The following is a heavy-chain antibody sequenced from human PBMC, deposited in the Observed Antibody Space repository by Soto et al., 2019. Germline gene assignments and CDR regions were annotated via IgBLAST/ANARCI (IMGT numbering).Heavy chain of an antibody. CDR3: VRDRALDSSGNCLDT. CDR1: GRSVSSGVYY. Sequence: SETLSLTCTVSGRSVSSGVYYLTWIRQHPWRGLEWIGYIYHIGSPYYNPSLERRFTISLDTSKNPFSLNLTSVTAADMAIYYCVRDRALDSSGNCLDTWGQGTLVTVSS. V-gene: IGHV4-31*02. D-gene: IGHD6-19*01. CDR2: IYHIGSP. J-gene: IGHJ5*02.